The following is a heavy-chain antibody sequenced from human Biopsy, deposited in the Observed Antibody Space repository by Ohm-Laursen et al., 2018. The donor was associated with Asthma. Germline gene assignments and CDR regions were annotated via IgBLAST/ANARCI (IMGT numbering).Heavy chain of an antibody. CDR2: IHSVFGTT. CDR1: GGTFNTYV. D-gene: IGHD2-2*01. CDR3: ARKAGSCISRTCYSLDF. J-gene: IGHJ4*02. V-gene: IGHV1-69*13. Sequence: SVKASCKSLGGTFNTYVIGWVRQAPGQGLEWMGGIHSVFGTTTYPQKFQDRVTITADASTSTVYMELSSLRSEDTAVYYCARKAGSCISRTCYSLDFWGQGTLVTVSS.